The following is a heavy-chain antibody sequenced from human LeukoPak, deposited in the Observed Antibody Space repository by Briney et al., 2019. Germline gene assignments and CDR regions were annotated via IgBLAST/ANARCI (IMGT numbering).Heavy chain of an antibody. Sequence: ASVKVSCKASGYTFTSYGISWVRQAPGQGREWMGWISTYNANTNYAQNLQGRVTMTTDTSTSTAYMELRSLRSDDTAVYYCARGRGSTSRYWGQGTLVTVSS. J-gene: IGHJ4*02. V-gene: IGHV1-18*01. CDR2: ISTYNANT. CDR1: GYTFTSYG. CDR3: ARGRGSTSRY. D-gene: IGHD5-12*01.